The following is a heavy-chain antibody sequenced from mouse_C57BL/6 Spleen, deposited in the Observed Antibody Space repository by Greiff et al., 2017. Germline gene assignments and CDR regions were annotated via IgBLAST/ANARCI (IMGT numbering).Heavy chain of an antibody. J-gene: IGHJ2*01. CDR1: GYTFTSYW. CDR2: INPSNGGT. V-gene: IGHV1-53*01. Sequence: QVQLQQPGTELVKPGASVKLSCKASGYTFTSYWMQWVKQRPGQGLEWIGNINPSNGGTNYNEKFKSKATLTVDKSSSTAYMQLSSLTSADSAVDYCERKGIQPRLLDYWGQGTTLTVSS. CDR3: ERKGIQPRLLDY. D-gene: IGHD3-2*02.